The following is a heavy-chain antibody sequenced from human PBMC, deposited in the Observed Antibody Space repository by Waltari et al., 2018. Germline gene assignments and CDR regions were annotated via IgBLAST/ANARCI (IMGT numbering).Heavy chain of an antibody. D-gene: IGHD6-6*01. Sequence: QVQLVESGGGVVQPGRSLRLSCAASGFTFSSYAMHWVRQAPGKGLEWVAVISYDGSNKYYADSVKVRFTISRDNAKNTLYLQMNRLRTEDTDVYYCETVEGYSSSYFDYWGQGTLVTVSS. CDR3: ETVEGYSSSYFDY. CDR2: ISYDGSNK. V-gene: IGHV3-30-3*01. J-gene: IGHJ4*02. CDR1: GFTFSSYA.